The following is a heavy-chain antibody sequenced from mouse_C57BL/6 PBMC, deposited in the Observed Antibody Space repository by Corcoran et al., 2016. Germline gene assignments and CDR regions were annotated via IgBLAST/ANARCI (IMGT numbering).Heavy chain of an antibody. V-gene: IGHV9-3*01. CDR3: ARSEYYFDY. J-gene: IGHJ2*01. CDR1: GYTFTTYG. CDR2: INTYSGVP. Sequence: QIQLVQSGPELKKPGETVKISCKASGYTFTTYGMSWVKQAPGKGLKWMGWINTYSGVPTYADDFKGRFAFSLETSASTAYLQINNLKNEDTATYFGARSEYYFDYWGQGTTLTVSS.